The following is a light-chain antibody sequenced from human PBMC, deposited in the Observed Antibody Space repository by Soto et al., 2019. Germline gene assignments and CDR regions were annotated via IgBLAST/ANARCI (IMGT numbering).Light chain of an antibody. Sequence: QSVLTQPPSASGTPGQRVTISCSGSSSNIGSNYVYWYQQLPGTAPKLLIYRNNQRPSGVPDRFSGSKSGTSASLAISGLWSEDEADYYCAAWDDSLSGVVFGGGTKLTV. CDR3: AAWDDSLSGVV. CDR2: RNN. J-gene: IGLJ2*01. V-gene: IGLV1-47*03. CDR1: SSNIGSNY.